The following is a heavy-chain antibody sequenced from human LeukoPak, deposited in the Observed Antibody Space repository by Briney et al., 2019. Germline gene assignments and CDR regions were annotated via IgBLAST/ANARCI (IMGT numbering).Heavy chain of an antibody. CDR2: ISGSGGST. CDR3: AKVMGWLQRGYFDY. J-gene: IGHJ4*02. CDR1: GFTFSSYA. D-gene: IGHD5-12*01. Sequence: GGSLRLSCAASGFTFSSYAMSWVRQAPGKGLEWVSAISGSGGSTYYADSVKGRFAISRDNSKNTLYLQMNSLRAEDTAVYYCAKVMGWLQRGYFDYWGQGTLVTVSS. V-gene: IGHV3-23*01.